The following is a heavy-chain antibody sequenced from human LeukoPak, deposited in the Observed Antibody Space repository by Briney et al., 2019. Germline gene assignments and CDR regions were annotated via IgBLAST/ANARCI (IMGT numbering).Heavy chain of an antibody. D-gene: IGHD4-17*01. CDR3: ARRAPYGERGGFDY. J-gene: IGHJ4*02. CDR1: GGSISSSGYY. Sequence: SETLSLTCTVSGGSISSSGYYWGWIRQPPGKGLEWIGSIYYSGSTYYNPSLKGRVTISVDTSKNQFSLKLSSVTAADTAVYYCARRAPYGERGGFDYWGQGILVTVSS. CDR2: IYYSGST. V-gene: IGHV4-39*01.